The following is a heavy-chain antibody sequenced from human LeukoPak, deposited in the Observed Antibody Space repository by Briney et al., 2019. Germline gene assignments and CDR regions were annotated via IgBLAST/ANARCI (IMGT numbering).Heavy chain of an antibody. CDR2: IYYDGSNI. Sequence: GGSLALSCAASEFTFTTYGMLWVRQAPGQGREWVVFIYYDGSNIYYEDYVKGRFTIYRDISKNTLYLQMDRLRAEDTAIYYCARDWKTNSFDYWGQGTLVTVSA. D-gene: IGHD1-1*01. V-gene: IGHV3-30*02. CDR3: ARDWKTNSFDY. J-gene: IGHJ4*02. CDR1: EFTFTTYG.